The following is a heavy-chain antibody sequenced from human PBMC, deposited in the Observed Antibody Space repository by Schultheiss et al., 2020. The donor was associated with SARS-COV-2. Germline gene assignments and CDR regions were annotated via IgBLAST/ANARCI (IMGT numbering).Heavy chain of an antibody. Sequence: GGSLRLSCAASGFTFTNYWMSWVRQAPGKGLEWVSSISSSSSYIYYADSVKGRFTISRDNAKNSLYLQMNSLRAEDTAVYYCARGTPWYYYDSSGQYDYWGQGTLVTVSS. CDR3: ARGTPWYYYDSSGQYDY. V-gene: IGHV3-21*01. D-gene: IGHD3-22*01. CDR2: ISSSSSYI. CDR1: GFTFTNYW. J-gene: IGHJ4*02.